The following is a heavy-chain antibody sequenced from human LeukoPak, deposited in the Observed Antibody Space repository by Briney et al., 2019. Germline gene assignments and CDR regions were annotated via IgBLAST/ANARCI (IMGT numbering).Heavy chain of an antibody. J-gene: IGHJ6*03. CDR1: GGSFSGYY. Sequence: PSETLSLTCAVYGGSFSGYYWSWIRQPPGKGLEWIGEINHSGSTNYNPSLKSRVTISVDTSKNQFSLKLSSVTAADTAVYYCARRFFLYYYYMDVWGKGTTVTVSS. CDR3: ARRFFLYYYYMDV. V-gene: IGHV4-34*01. CDR2: INHSGST. D-gene: IGHD2/OR15-2a*01.